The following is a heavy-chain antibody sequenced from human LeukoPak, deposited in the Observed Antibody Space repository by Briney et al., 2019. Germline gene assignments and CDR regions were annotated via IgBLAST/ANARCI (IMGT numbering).Heavy chain of an antibody. Sequence: GGSLRLSCAASGFTFSSYEMNWVRQAPGRGLEWVSYISSSGSTIYYADSVKGRFTISRDNAKNSLYLQMNSLRAEDTAVYYCAREGVILGYGLWGQGTLVTVSS. V-gene: IGHV3-48*03. J-gene: IGHJ4*02. CDR3: AREGVILGYGL. D-gene: IGHD5-18*01. CDR2: ISSSGSTI. CDR1: GFTFSSYE.